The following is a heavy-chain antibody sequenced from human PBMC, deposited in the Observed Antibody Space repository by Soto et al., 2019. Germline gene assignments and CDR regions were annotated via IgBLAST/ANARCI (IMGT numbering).Heavy chain of an antibody. CDR1: GFTFSSYA. Sequence: PGGSLRLSCAASGFTFSSYAMSWVRQAPGKGLKWVSAISGSGGSTYYADSVKGRFTISRDNSKNTLYLQMNSLRAEDTALYYCAKDHLRYSSSWYVSDYWGQGTLVTVSS. CDR2: ISGSGGST. CDR3: AKDHLRYSSSWYVSDY. V-gene: IGHV3-23*01. D-gene: IGHD6-13*01. J-gene: IGHJ4*02.